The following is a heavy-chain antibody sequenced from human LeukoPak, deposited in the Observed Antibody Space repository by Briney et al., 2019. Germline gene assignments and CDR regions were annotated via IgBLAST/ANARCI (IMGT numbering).Heavy chain of an antibody. CDR2: INHSGST. Sequence: PSETLSLTRAVYGGSFSGYYWSWIRQPPGKGLEWIGEINHSGSTNYNPSLKSRVTISVDTSKNQFSLKLSSVTAADTAVYYCERRRLWIPFDYWGQGTLVTVSS. J-gene: IGHJ4*02. CDR1: GGSFSGYY. V-gene: IGHV4-34*01. CDR3: ERRRLWIPFDY. D-gene: IGHD5-18*01.